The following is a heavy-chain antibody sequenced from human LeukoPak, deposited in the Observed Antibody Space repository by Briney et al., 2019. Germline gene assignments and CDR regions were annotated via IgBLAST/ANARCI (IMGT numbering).Heavy chain of an antibody. CDR2: IYYISNT. Sequence: TSETLSLTCTVSGASVGSAGYYWSWIRQPPGGGLEWIGYIYYISNTNYNPSLRSRVTMSVDLSKNQFSLKLNSVTAADTAVYYCARTQSQSGSYRYYFGYWGQGTLVTVSS. CDR3: ARTQSQSGSYRYYFGY. CDR1: GASVGSAGYY. V-gene: IGHV4-61*08. D-gene: IGHD1-26*01. J-gene: IGHJ4*02.